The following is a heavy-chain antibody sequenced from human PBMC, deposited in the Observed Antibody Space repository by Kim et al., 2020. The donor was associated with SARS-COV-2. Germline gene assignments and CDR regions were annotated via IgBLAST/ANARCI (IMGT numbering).Heavy chain of an antibody. Sequence: PKYSEKFKDRVTFPRDTTATTVFMEFNSLRSEDTAVYYCARDTTMRAFDIWGQGTMVTVSS. CDR2: P. D-gene: IGHD2-2*01. J-gene: IGHJ3*02. CDR3: ARDTTMRAFDI. V-gene: IGHV1-3*01.